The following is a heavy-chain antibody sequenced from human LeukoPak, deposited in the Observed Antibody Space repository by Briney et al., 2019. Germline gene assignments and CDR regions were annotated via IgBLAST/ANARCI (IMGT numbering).Heavy chain of an antibody. V-gene: IGHV3-30-3*01. CDR3: ARGPRGLDY. CDR1: GFTFSSYA. CDR2: ISYDGSNK. J-gene: IGHJ4*02. Sequence: PGGSLRLSCAASGFTFSSYAMHWVRQAPGKWLEWVAVISYDGSNKYYADSVKGRFTISRDNSKNTLYLQMNSLRAEDTAVYYCARGPRGLDYWGQGTLVTVSS.